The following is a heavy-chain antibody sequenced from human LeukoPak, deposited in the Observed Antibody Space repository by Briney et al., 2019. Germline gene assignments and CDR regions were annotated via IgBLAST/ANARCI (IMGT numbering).Heavy chain of an antibody. V-gene: IGHV3-20*04. CDR3: ARDPWLYYYFDY. J-gene: IGHJ4*02. CDR1: GFTLDDYG. CDR2: INWDGGST. D-gene: IGHD6-19*01. Sequence: LTGGSLRLSCAASGFTLDDYGMSWVRQDPGKGLEWVSGINWDGGSTGYADSVKGRFTISRDNSKNTLYLQMNSLRAEDTAVYYCARDPWLYYYFDYWGQGTLVTVSS.